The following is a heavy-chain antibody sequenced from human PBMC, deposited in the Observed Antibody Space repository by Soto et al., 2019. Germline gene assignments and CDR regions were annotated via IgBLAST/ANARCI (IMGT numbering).Heavy chain of an antibody. CDR2: SYYSGSP. D-gene: IGHD5-12*01. J-gene: IGHJ4*02. CDR1: GGSISRGGYY. Sequence: QVQLQESGPGLVKPSQTLSLTCTVSGGSISRGGYYWSWIRQHPGKGLEWIGYSYYSGSPYYNPSLKSRVTISVDTSKNQFSLKLSSVTAADTAVYYCARVVEMATKVDYWGQGTLVTVSS. CDR3: ARVVEMATKVDY. V-gene: IGHV4-31*03.